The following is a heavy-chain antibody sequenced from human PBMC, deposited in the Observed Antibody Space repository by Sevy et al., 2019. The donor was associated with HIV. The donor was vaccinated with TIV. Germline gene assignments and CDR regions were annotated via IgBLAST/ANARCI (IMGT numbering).Heavy chain of an antibody. J-gene: IGHJ4*02. D-gene: IGHD1-20*01. CDR2: IDPKSGGT. V-gene: IGHV1-2*02. CDR1: GYTFSVKY. CDR3: ARGGSKWNDDYFDY. Sequence: GESLKIACKASGYTFSVKYIHWVRQAPGQGLEWVGWIDPKSGGTSYAQKFQGRVSMTRDTSISTAYSELYWLTSDDTAVYYCARGGSKWNDDYFDYWGQGSLVTVSS.